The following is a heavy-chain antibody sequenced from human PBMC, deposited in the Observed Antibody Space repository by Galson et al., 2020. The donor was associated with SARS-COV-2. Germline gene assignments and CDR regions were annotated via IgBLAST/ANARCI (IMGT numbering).Heavy chain of an antibody. V-gene: IGHV3-13*05. J-gene: IGHJ4*02. CDR3: ARARPMAAAGTVVYYFDY. CDR1: GFTFSSYD. Sequence: GGSLRLSCAASGFTFSSYDMHWVRQATGKGLEWVSAIGTAGDPYYPGSVKGRFTISRENAKNSLHLQMNSLRAGDTAVYYCARARPMAAAGTVVYYFDYWGQGTLVTVSS. CDR2: IGTAGDP. D-gene: IGHD6-13*01.